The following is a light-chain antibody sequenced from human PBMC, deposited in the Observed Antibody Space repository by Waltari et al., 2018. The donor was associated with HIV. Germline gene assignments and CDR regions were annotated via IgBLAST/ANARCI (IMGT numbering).Light chain of an antibody. Sequence: EIVLTQSPVTLSLSPGDRANLSCSASQNIRNYLGWYQQKSGQAPTLRIYDASTRAAGIPARFTGSGSGTDFTITIGSLEPEDFAIYYCQQRSNWPGTFGPGTRVDVK. CDR3: QQRSNWPGT. CDR2: DAS. CDR1: QNIRNY. V-gene: IGKV3-11*01. J-gene: IGKJ1*01.